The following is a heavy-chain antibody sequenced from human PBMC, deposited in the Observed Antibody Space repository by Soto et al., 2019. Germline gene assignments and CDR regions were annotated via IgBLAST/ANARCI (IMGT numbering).Heavy chain of an antibody. V-gene: IGHV3-30-3*01. CDR2: ISYDGSNK. CDR3: ARDDALRFLEWLPNQYYYYGMDV. Sequence: QVQLVESGGGVVQPGRSLRLSCAASGFTFSSYAMHWVRQAPGKGLEWVAVISYDGSNKYYADSVKGRFTISRDNSKNTLYLQMNSLRAEDTAVYYCARDDALRFLEWLPNQYYYYGMDVWGQGTTVTVSS. CDR1: GFTFSSYA. J-gene: IGHJ6*02. D-gene: IGHD3-3*01.